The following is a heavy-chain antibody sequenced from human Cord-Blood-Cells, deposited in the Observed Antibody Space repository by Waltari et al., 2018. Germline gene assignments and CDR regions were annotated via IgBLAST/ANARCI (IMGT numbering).Heavy chain of an antibody. Sequence: QVQLVQSGAEVKKPGASVKVSCKASGYTFTGYHMHWVRQAPGQGLEWMGWINPNSGGTNYAQKFQGRVTMTRDTSISTAYMELSRLRSDDTAVYYCARVAGGYTAMNYFDYWGQGTLVTVSS. J-gene: IGHJ4*02. D-gene: IGHD5-18*01. CDR1: GYTFTGYH. V-gene: IGHV1-2*02. CDR3: ARVAGGYTAMNYFDY. CDR2: INPNSGGT.